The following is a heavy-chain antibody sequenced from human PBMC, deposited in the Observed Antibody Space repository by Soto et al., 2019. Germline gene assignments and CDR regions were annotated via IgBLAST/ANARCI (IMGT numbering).Heavy chain of an antibody. CDR2: ISYDGSNK. CDR1: GFTFSSYG. CDR3: AKTVEGYGHYYYYGMDV. V-gene: IGHV3-30*18. J-gene: IGHJ6*02. D-gene: IGHD5-18*01. Sequence: QVQLVESGGGVVQPGRSLRLSCAASGFTFSSYGMHWVRQAPGKGLEWVAVISYDGSNKYYADSVKGRFTISRDNSKNTLYLQMNSLRAEDTAVYYCAKTVEGYGHYYYYGMDVWGQGTTVTVSS.